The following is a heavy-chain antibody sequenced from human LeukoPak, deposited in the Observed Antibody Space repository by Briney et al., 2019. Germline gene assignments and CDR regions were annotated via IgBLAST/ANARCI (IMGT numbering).Heavy chain of an antibody. CDR2: INPSGGST. D-gene: IGHD3-10*01. CDR3: ARESSWYMDV. V-gene: IGHV1-46*01. Sequence: GASVKVSCKASGYTFTSYYMHRVRQAPGQGLEWMGIINPSGGSTSYAQRFQGRVTMTRDTSTSTVYMELSSLRSEDTAVYYCARESSWYMDVWGKGTTVTVSS. J-gene: IGHJ6*03. CDR1: GYTFTSYY.